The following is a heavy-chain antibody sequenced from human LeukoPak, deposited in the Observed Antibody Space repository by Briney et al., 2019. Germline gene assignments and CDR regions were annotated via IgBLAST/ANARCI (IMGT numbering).Heavy chain of an antibody. J-gene: IGHJ4*02. D-gene: IGHD3-10*01. CDR1: GFTFSSYG. CDR3: AKDKGRQKFGEFKRAIFSYYFDY. CDR2: ISYDGSNK. V-gene: IGHV3-30*18. Sequence: PGGSLRLSCAASGFTFSSYGMHWVRQAPGKGLEWVAVISYDGSNKYYADSVKGRFTISRDNSKNTLYLQMNSLRAEDTAVYYCAKDKGRQKFGEFKRAIFSYYFDYWGQGTLVTVST.